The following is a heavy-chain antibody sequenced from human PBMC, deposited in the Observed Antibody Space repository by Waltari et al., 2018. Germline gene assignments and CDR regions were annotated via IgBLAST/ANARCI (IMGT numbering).Heavy chain of an antibody. CDR3: VRSDYGDYVCCYY. CDR1: GFTFSDYT. V-gene: IGHV3-21*01. J-gene: IGHJ4*02. Sequence: EVQLVESGGGLVKRGGSLRLSCAASGFTFSDYTMSWVRLTLGRRRGWVSSMSSSSSFLYSADAVKGRFTISRDNAKNSPSRQMNSLRAEDSSVYYCVRSDYGDYVCCYYWGQGTVVTVSS. CDR2: MSSSSSFL. D-gene: IGHD4-17*01.